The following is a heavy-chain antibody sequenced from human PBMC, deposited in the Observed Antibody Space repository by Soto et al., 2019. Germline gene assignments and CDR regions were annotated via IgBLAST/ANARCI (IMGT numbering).Heavy chain of an antibody. Sequence: PGGSLRLSCAASGFTFSSYEMNWVRQAPGKGLEWVSYISSSVSTIYYADSVKGRFTISRDNAKNSLYLQMNSLRAEDTAVYYCARDGGATMVTQPLDYWGQGTLVTVSS. D-gene: IGHD5-18*01. CDR2: ISSSVSTI. J-gene: IGHJ4*02. CDR1: GFTFSSYE. V-gene: IGHV3-48*03. CDR3: ARDGGATMVTQPLDY.